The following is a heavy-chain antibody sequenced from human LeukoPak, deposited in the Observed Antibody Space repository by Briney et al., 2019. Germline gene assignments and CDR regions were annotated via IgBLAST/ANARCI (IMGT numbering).Heavy chain of an antibody. D-gene: IGHD6-19*01. J-gene: IGHJ5*02. CDR3: ARGSAVAGKSWFDP. V-gene: IGHV4-4*07. Sequence: PSETLSLTCTVSGGSISSYYWSWIRQPAGKGLEWIGRIYTSGSTNYNPSLKSRVTMSVDTSKVQFSLKLSSVNAADTAVYYCARGSAVAGKSWFDPWGQGTLVTVSS. CDR1: GGSISSYY. CDR2: IYTSGST.